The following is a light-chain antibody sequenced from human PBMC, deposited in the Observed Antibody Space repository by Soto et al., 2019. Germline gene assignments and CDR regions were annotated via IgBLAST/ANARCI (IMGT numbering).Light chain of an antibody. CDR3: SSHATDYVL. Sequence: QSALTQPASVSGSPGQSITISCTGTSSDVGTYKFVSWYQQHPGQAPKLMIYEVSERPSGISNRFSGSKSGNTASLTISGLQTEDEADYYCSSHATDYVLVGGGTKLTVI. CDR1: SSDVGTYKF. J-gene: IGLJ2*01. V-gene: IGLV2-23*02. CDR2: EVS.